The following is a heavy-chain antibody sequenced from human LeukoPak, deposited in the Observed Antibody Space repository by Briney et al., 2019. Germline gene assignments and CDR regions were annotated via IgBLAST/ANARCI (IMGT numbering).Heavy chain of an antibody. D-gene: IGHD2/OR15-2a*01. Sequence: PGGSLRLSCAASGFTFSSYAMSWVRQAPGKGLEWVSAISGSGGSTYYADSVKGRFTISRDNSKNTLYLQMNSPRAEDTAVYYCAKGIGYYYYYGMDVWGQGTTVTVSS. CDR1: GFTFSSYA. V-gene: IGHV3-23*01. CDR2: ISGSGGST. J-gene: IGHJ6*02. CDR3: AKGIGYYYYYGMDV.